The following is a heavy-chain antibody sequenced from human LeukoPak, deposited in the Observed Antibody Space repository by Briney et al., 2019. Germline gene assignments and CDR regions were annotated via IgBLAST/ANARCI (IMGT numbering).Heavy chain of an antibody. CDR3: ARWGSGYYNLDY. J-gene: IGHJ4*02. V-gene: IGHV3-23*01. Sequence: GGSLRLSCAASGFTFSNFAMSWVRQTPGKGLEWVSAISGSGDSTYYTDSVKGRFTISGDNSKNTLYLQMNSLRAEDTAVYYCARWGSGYYNLDYWGQGTLVTVSS. CDR1: GFTFSNFA. D-gene: IGHD3-9*01. CDR2: ISGSGDST.